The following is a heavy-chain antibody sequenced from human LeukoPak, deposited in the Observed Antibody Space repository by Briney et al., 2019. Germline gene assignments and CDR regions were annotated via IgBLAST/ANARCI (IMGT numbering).Heavy chain of an antibody. CDR1: GYSISSGYY. V-gene: IGHV4-38-2*02. CDR3: ARIKYYDYVWGSYRSYYFDY. Sequence: PSETLSLTCTVSGYSISSGYYWGWIRQPPGKGLEWIGSIYYSGSTYYNPSLKSRVTISVDTSKNQFSLKLSSVTAADTAVYYCARIKYYDYVWGSYRSYYFDYWGQGTLVTVSS. D-gene: IGHD3-16*02. CDR2: IYYSGST. J-gene: IGHJ4*02.